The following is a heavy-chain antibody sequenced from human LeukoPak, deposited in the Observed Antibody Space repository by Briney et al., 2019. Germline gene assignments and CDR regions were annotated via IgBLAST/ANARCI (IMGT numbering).Heavy chain of an antibody. CDR1: GFTFSSYS. D-gene: IGHD6-19*01. J-gene: IGHJ4*02. V-gene: IGHV3-21*01. CDR3: ARDWAVGSGWSGRFDY. CDR2: ISSSSSYI. Sequence: KAGGSLRLSCAASGFTFSSYSMNWVRQAPGKGLEWVSSISSSSSYIYYADSVKGRFTISRDNAKNSLYLQMNSLRAEDTAVYYCARDWAVGSGWSGRFDYWGQGTLVTVSS.